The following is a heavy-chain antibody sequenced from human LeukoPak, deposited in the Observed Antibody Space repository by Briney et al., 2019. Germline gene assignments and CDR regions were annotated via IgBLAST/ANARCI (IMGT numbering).Heavy chain of an antibody. CDR3: ARDTGPLGTAARPGSP. J-gene: IGHJ5*02. V-gene: IGHV3-53*01. CDR1: GFTVSSNY. D-gene: IGHD6-6*01. CDR2: IYSGGST. Sequence: GGSLRLSCAASGFTVSSNYMSWVRQAPGKGLEWVSVIYSGGSTYYADSVKGRFTISRDNSENTLYLQMNSLRAEDTAVYYCARDTGPLGTAARPGSPWGQGTLVTVSS.